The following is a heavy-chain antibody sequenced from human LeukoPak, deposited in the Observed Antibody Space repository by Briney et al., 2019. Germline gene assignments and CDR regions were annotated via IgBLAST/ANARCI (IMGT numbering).Heavy chain of an antibody. Sequence: ASVKVSCKASGYTFTGYYIYWWRQAPGQGLEWMRWINPNLGDTNYAQKFQGSVTMTRDTSTNPAYMDLSSLSTHDTAVYYCGKEDYSSGTVRGQGTMVTVCS. CDR1: GYTFTGYY. CDR2: INPNLGDT. D-gene: IGHD3-10*01. J-gene: IGHJ4*02. V-gene: IGHV1-2*02. CDR3: GKEDYSSGTV.